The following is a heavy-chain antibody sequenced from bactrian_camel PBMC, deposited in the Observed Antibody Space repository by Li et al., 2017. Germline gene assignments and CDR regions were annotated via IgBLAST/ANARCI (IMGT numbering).Heavy chain of an antibody. CDR1: GDTASVYS. V-gene: IGHV3S1*01. J-gene: IGHJ4*01. CDR3: AEGRGSRGEHCYSLNY. Sequence: HVQLVESGGGSAQAGGSMRLDCAVSGDTASVYSLAWFRQAPGKEREGIAAIRRDGGETWYAASVKGRFTISRDSAKNTVYLQMNNLQPEDTATYYCAEGRGSRGEHCYSLNYWGQGTQVTVS. CDR2: IRRDGGET. D-gene: IGHD6*01.